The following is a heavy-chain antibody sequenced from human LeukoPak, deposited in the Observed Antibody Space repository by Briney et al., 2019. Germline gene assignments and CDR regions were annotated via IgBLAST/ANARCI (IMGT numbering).Heavy chain of an antibody. J-gene: IGHJ4*02. CDR3: ARDGAAPGTTDY. Sequence: GGSLRLSCAASGFTFSNYWMSWVRQAPGKGLEWVANIKQDGSEKYYVDSVKGRFTISRDNAKNSLYLQMNSLRAEDTALYYCARDGAAPGTTDYWGQGTLVTVSS. D-gene: IGHD1-14*01. CDR1: GFTFSNYW. V-gene: IGHV3-7*03. CDR2: IKQDGSEK.